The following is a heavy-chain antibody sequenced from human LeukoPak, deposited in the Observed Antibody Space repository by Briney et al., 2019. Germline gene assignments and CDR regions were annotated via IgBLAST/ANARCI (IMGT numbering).Heavy chain of an antibody. J-gene: IGHJ3*02. CDR3: ARQTIFGVVKDAFDI. CDR2: IYYSGST. V-gene: IGHV4-39*01. CDR1: GGSISSSSYY. Sequence: KPSETLSLTCTVSGGSISSSSYYWGWIRQPPGKGLEWIGSIYYSGSTYYNPSLKSRVTISVDTSKNQFSLKLSSVTAADTAVYYCARQTIFGVVKDAFDIWGQGTMVTVSS. D-gene: IGHD3-3*01.